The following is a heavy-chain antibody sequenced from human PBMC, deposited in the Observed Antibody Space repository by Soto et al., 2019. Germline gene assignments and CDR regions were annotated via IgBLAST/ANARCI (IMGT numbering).Heavy chain of an antibody. J-gene: IGHJ5*02. CDR3: VRGGIAGHWFDP. Sequence: SETLSLTCSVSRAFINSGGFYYSWIRQPPGKGLEWLGYIFHSGSPLYNPSLRGRLTLSADTSRNQLSLYLTSVTAADTAVYFCVRGGIAGHWFDPWGQGILVT. D-gene: IGHD2-15*01. CDR1: RAFINSGGFY. CDR2: IFHSGSP. V-gene: IGHV4-31*03.